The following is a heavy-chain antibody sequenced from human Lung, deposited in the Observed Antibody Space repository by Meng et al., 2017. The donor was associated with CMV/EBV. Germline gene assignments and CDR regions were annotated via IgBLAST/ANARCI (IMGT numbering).Heavy chain of an antibody. CDR3: AGLFCGPTTCYYFDW. V-gene: IGHV3-7*01. CDR2: INRDGSEK. J-gene: IGHJ4*02. D-gene: IGHD2-21*01. CDR1: GFRFSTYS. Sequence: TFAASGFRFSTYSMSWVRQAPGKGLEWLASINRDGSEKDYVDSVKGRFTISRDNAKNSLYLVMNSLRAEDTAVYYCAGLFCGPTTCYYFDWWGQGTLVTVSS.